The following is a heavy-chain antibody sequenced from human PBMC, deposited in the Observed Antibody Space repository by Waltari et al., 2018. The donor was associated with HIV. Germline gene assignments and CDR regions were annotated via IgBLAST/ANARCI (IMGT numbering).Heavy chain of an antibody. CDR2: IGGGDDI. CDR1: GFPFRPHA. J-gene: IGHJ4*02. V-gene: IGHV3-23*01. CDR3: ARDRLHSNGLWDPAEH. D-gene: IGHD2-8*01. Sequence: EVQLLESGGGLVQPGGYLRLSCAASGFPFRPHAIPWVRQAPEKGLECVSGIGGGDDIYYAESVKGRFTISRDNSKNTVYLQMKSLRVEDTAIYYCARDRLHSNGLWDPAEHWGQGTLVTVSS.